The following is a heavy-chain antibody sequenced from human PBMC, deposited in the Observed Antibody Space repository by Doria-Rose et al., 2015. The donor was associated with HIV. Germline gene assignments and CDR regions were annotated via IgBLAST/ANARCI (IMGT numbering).Heavy chain of an antibody. CDR2: ISSTSAYT. CDR3: ATGVTLDY. CDR1: GFTFSSHR. Sequence: EVQLVESGGGLVRPGGSLRLSCATSGFTFSSHRINWVRQAPGKGLEWVSSISSTSAYTNYADSVRGRFTISRDNARNSLYLQMDSLRAEDTAIYYCATGVTLDYWGQGTLVTVSS. V-gene: IGHV3-21*01. D-gene: IGHD3-10*01. J-gene: IGHJ4*02.